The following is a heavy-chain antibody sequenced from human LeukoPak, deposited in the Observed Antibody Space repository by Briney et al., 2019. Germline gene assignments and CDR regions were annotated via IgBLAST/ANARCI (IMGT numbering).Heavy chain of an antibody. J-gene: IGHJ4*02. V-gene: IGHV4-59*01. CDR3: AREGVGATH. CDR2: IYYSGST. CDR1: SGSFSGYY. D-gene: IGHD1-26*01. Sequence: PSETLSLTCAVYSGSFSGYYWSWIRQPPGKGLEWIGYIYYSGSTNYNPSLRSRVTISVDTSKNQFSLKLSSVTAADTAVYYCAREGVGATHWGQGTLVTVSS.